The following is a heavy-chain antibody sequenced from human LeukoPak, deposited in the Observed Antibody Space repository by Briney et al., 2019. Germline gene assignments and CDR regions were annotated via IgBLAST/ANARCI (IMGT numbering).Heavy chain of an antibody. V-gene: IGHV3-30-3*01. CDR3: ARGAGYCSSTSCSHLDY. D-gene: IGHD2-2*01. Sequence: GRSLRLSCAASGFTFSSYAMHWVRQAPGKGLEWVAVISYDGSNKFYADSVKGRFTISRDNSKNTLYLQMSSLRTEDTAVYYCARGAGYCSSTSCSHLDYWGQGTLVTVSS. CDR2: ISYDGSNK. J-gene: IGHJ4*02. CDR1: GFTFSSYA.